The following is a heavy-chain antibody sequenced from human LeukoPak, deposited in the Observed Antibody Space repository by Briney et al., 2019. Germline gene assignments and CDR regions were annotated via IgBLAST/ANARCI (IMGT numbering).Heavy chain of an antibody. D-gene: IGHD4-17*01. CDR1: GGSISSTNYY. V-gene: IGHV4-39*07. CDR2: INYSGST. CDR3: ARMDETTVTTGFDY. J-gene: IGHJ4*02. Sequence: SETLSLTCAVSGGSISSTNYYWGWIRQPPGKGLEWIGNINYSGSTYYSPSLKSRVTISVDTSKNQFSLKLSSVTAADTAVYYCARMDETTVTTGFDYWGQGTLVTVSS.